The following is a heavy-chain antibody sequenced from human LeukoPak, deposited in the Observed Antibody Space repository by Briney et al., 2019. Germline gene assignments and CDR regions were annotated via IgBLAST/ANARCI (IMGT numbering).Heavy chain of an antibody. CDR1: GGSISSYY. Sequence: SETLSLTCTVSGGSISSYYWSWIRQPPGKGLEWIGYIYYSGSTNYNPSLKSRVTVSVDTSKNQFSLRLTSVTAADTAVYYCARQTGSGLFILPGGQGTLVTVSS. D-gene: IGHD3/OR15-3a*01. V-gene: IGHV4-59*08. CDR3: ARQTGSGLFILP. J-gene: IGHJ4*02. CDR2: IYYSGST.